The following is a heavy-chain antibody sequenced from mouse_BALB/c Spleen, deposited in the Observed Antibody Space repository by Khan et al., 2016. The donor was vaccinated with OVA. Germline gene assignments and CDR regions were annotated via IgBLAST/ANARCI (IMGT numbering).Heavy chain of an antibody. Sequence: QMQLQQSGPGLVAPSQSLSITCTVSGFSLTSYGVHWVRQPPGKGLEWLGVIWAGGSTNYNSALMSRLSISQDNSKSQVFLKMNSLQTDDTAMYYCARGDGYYEDAMDYWGQGTSVTVSS. J-gene: IGHJ4*01. V-gene: IGHV2-9*02. CDR1: GFSLTSYG. CDR3: ARGDGYYEDAMDY. CDR2: IWAGGST. D-gene: IGHD2-3*01.